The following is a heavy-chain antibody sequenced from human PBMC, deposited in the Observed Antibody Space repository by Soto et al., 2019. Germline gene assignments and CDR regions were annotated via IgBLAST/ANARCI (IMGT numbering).Heavy chain of an antibody. CDR1: GFTFSSYA. CDR3: AREAPVHRLGTYFDY. D-gene: IGHD3-16*01. V-gene: IGHV3-30-3*01. J-gene: IGHJ4*02. Sequence: QVQLVESGGGVVQPGRSLRLSCAASGFTFSSYAMHWVRQAPGKGLEWVAVISYDGSNKYYADSVKGRFTISRDNSKNTLYLQMNSLRAEDTAVYYCAREAPVHRLGTYFDYWGQGTLVTVSS. CDR2: ISYDGSNK.